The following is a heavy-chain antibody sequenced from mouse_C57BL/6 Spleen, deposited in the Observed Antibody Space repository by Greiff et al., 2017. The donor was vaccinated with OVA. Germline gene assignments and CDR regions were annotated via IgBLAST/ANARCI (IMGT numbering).Heavy chain of an antibody. CDR2: INPSNGGT. J-gene: IGHJ4*01. V-gene: IGHV1-53*01. Sequence: VQLQQPGTELVKPGASVKLSCKASGYTFTSYWMHWVQQRPGQGLEWIGNINPSNGGTNYNEKFKSKATLTVDKSSSTAYMQLSSLTSEDSAVYYCAREDYYGSRYYYAMDYWGQGTSVTVSS. CDR1: GYTFTSYW. CDR3: AREDYYGSRYYYAMDY. D-gene: IGHD1-1*01.